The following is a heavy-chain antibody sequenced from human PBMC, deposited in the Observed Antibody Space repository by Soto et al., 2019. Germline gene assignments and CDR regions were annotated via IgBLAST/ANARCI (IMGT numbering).Heavy chain of an antibody. CDR1: GGTFSSYA. CDR2: IIPIFGTT. J-gene: IGHJ4*02. V-gene: IGHV1-69*13. D-gene: IGHD4-4*01. CDR3: ARVTDSNFLY. Sequence: SVKVACKASGGTFSSYAISWVRQAPGQGLQWMGGIIPIFGTTNYAQKFQGRVTITADESTSTVYMELSSLRSEDTAVYYCARVTDSNFLYWGQGALVTVSS.